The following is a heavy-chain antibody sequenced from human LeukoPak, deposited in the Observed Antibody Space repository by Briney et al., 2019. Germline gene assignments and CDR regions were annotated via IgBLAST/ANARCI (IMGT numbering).Heavy chain of an antibody. CDR2: ISWDAGST. V-gene: IGHV3-43*01. J-gene: IGHJ4*02. Sequence: GGSLRLSCAASGFTFDDFTMHWVRHAPGKGLEWVSLISWDAGSTYYADSVKGRFTISRDNSKNSLYLQMSSLRTEDTALYYCAKAAAGTHFDYWGQGTLVTVSS. CDR3: AKAAAGTHFDY. D-gene: IGHD6-13*01. CDR1: GFTFDDFT.